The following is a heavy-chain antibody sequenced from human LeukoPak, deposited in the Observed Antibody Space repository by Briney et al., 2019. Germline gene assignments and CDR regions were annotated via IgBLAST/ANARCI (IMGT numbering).Heavy chain of an antibody. CDR2: TSYEGTNK. V-gene: IGHV3-30-3*01. J-gene: IGHJ4*02. D-gene: IGHD2-15*01. CDR3: ARDVLRGVAGTAYWY. Sequence: GGSLRLSCAASGFIFSNYALHWVRQAPGKGLEWVALTSYEGTNKYYADSVKGRFTISRDNSKNTLYLQMNSLRAEDTAVYYCARDVLRGVAGTAYWYWGQGTLVTVSS. CDR1: GFIFSNYA.